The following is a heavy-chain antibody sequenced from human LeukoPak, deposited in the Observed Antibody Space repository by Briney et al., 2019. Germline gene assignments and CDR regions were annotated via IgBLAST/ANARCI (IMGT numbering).Heavy chain of an antibody. CDR3: CVVPAAPDLDYYYYYGMDV. J-gene: IGHJ6*04. D-gene: IGHD2-2*01. V-gene: IGHV4-34*01. Sequence: SETLSLTCAVYGGSFSGYYWSWIRQPPGKGLEWIGEINHSGSTNYNPSLKSRVTISVDTSKNQFSLKLSSVTAADTAVYYCCVVPAAPDLDYYYYYGMDVWGKGTTVTVSS. CDR2: INHSGST. CDR1: GGSFSGYY.